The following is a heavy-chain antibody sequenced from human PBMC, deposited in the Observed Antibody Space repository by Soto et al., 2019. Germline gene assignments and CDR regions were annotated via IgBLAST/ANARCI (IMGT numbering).Heavy chain of an antibody. CDR3: AGQGTGNTIDY. D-gene: IGHD3-10*01. V-gene: IGHV3-23*01. CDR2: ISGSGGST. Sequence: EVQLLESGGGLVQPGGSLRLSCAASGFTFSSYAMSWVRQAPGKGLEWVSAISGSGGSTYYADSVKGRFTISRDNSKNPLYPERNSLRAEDTAVYYCAGQGTGNTIDYWGQGTLVTVSS. CDR1: GFTFSSYA. J-gene: IGHJ4*02.